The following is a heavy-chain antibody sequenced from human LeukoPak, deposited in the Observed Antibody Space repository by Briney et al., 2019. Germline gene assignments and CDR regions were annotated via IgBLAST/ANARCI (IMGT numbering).Heavy chain of an antibody. J-gene: IGHJ4*02. Sequence: PGRSLRLSCAASGFTFDDYAMHWVRQAPGKGLEWVSGISWNSGSIGYADSVKGRFTISRDNAKNSLYLQMNSLRAEDTALYYCANGIALNYWGRGTLVTVSS. CDR1: GFTFDDYA. CDR3: ANGIALNY. D-gene: IGHD1-26*01. CDR2: ISWNSGSI. V-gene: IGHV3-9*01.